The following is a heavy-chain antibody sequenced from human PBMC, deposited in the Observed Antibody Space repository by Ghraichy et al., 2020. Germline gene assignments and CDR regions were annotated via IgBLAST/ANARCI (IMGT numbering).Heavy chain of an antibody. CDR2: IYPGDSDT. V-gene: IGHV5-51*01. CDR3: ARIRGDYDILTGYYYYYYGMDV. Sequence: GESLNISCKGSGYSFTSYWIGWVRQMPGKGLEWMGIIYPGDSDTRYSPSFQGQVTISADKSISTAYLQWSSLKASDTAMYYCARIRGDYDILTGYYYYYYGMDVWGQGTTVTVSS. D-gene: IGHD3-9*01. CDR1: GYSFTSYW. J-gene: IGHJ6*02.